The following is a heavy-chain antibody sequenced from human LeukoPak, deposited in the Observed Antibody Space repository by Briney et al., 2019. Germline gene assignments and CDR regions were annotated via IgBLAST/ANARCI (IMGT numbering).Heavy chain of an antibody. J-gene: IGHJ3*02. CDR1: GYTFTGYY. D-gene: IGHD3-22*01. CDR2: INPNSGGT. CDR3: AASMIVVVITPTYAFDI. V-gene: IGHV1-2*02. Sequence: GASVKVSCKASGYTFTGYYMHWVRQAPGQGLEWMGWINPNSGGTNYAQKFQGRVTMTRDTSISTAYMELNRLRSDDTAVYYCAASMIVVVITPTYAFDIWGQGTMVTVSS.